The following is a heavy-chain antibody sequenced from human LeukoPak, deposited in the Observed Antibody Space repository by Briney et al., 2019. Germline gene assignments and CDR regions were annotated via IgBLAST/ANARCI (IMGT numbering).Heavy chain of an antibody. D-gene: IGHD3-22*01. J-gene: IGHJ4*02. CDR2: IYYSGST. CDR3: AREGSSGYFLPATFDY. Sequence: SETLSLTCTVSGGSISSSSYYWGWIRQPPGKGLEWIGSIYYSGSTYYNPSLKSRVTISVDTSKNQFSLKLSSVTAADTAVYYCAREGSSGYFLPATFDYWGQGTLVTVSS. CDR1: GGSISSSSYY. V-gene: IGHV4-39*07.